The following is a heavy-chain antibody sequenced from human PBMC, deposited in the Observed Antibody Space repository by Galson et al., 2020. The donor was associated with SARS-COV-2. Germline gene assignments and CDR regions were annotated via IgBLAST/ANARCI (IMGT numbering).Heavy chain of an antibody. V-gene: IGHV1-24*01. Sequence: APVKVSCKASGGTFSSYAISCVRQAPGQGLEWMGGFDPEDGETIYAQKFQGRVTMTEDTSTDTAYMELSSLRSEDTAVYYCATISPYCSSTSCRNFDYWGQGTLVTVSS. D-gene: IGHD2-2*01. CDR2: FDPEDGET. CDR3: ATISPYCSSTSCRNFDY. J-gene: IGHJ4*02. CDR1: GGTFSSYA.